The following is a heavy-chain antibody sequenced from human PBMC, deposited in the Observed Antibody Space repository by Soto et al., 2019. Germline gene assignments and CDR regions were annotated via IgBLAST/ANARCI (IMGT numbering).Heavy chain of an antibody. CDR2: ISYSGVP. V-gene: IGHV4-61*01. J-gene: IGHJ3*02. CDR1: GGSVSSGSHY. Sequence: SETLSLTCTVSGGSVSSGSHYWSWIRQPPGKGLEWIAYISYSGVPDYNPSLKSRVSIALDMSKNQFSLKLSSVTAADTAGYYCARERSDSLNSFDAFDIWGQGTMVTVSS. CDR3: ARERSDSLNSFDAFDI. D-gene: IGHD3-22*01.